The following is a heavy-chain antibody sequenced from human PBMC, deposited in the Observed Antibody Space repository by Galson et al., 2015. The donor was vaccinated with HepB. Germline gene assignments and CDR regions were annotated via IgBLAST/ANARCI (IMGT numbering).Heavy chain of an antibody. Sequence: SVKVSCKASGYTFSGYYMHWVRQAPGQGLEWMGWINPNSGGTHYAQKFQGRVTMTRDTSISTAFMELRSLRSDDTAVYYCARDHDYGGDQLDYYYYMDVWGKGTTVTGSS. V-gene: IGHV1-2*02. CDR2: INPNSGGT. J-gene: IGHJ6*03. CDR1: GYTFSGYY. CDR3: ARDHDYGGDQLDYYYYMDV. D-gene: IGHD4-23*01.